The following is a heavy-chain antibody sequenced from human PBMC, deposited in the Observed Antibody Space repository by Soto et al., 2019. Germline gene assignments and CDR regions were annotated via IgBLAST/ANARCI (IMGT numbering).Heavy chain of an antibody. V-gene: IGHV4-39*02. Sequence: SETLSLTSTVAGGSIRSSSDYWGWIRQPPGKGLEWIGSIYYSGSTYYNPSLKSRVTISVDTSKNQFSLKLSSVTAADTAVYYCARDSYGDYVAYWFDPWGQGTLVTVSS. CDR1: GGSIRSSSDY. CDR2: IYYSGST. D-gene: IGHD4-17*01. J-gene: IGHJ5*02. CDR3: ARDSYGDYVAYWFDP.